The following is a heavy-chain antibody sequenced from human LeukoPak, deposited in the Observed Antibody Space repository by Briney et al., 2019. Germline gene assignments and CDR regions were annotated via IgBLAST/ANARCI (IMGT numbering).Heavy chain of an antibody. CDR3: ARDMMEMATIPSFDY. CDR2: ISYDGSNK. V-gene: IGHV3-30-3*01. J-gene: IGHJ4*02. D-gene: IGHD5-24*01. CDR1: GFTFSSYA. Sequence: HSGGSLRLSCAASGFTFSSYAMHWVRQAPGKGLEWVAVISYDGSNKYYADSVRGRFTISRDNSKNTLYLQMNSLRAEDTAVYYCARDMMEMATIPSFDYWGQGTLVTVSS.